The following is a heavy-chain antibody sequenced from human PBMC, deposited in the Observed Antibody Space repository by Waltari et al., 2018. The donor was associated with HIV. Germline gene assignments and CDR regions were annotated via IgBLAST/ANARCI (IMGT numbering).Heavy chain of an antibody. CDR2: ISTSSRPI. Sequence: DVQLEESGGGLVQPGGSLRLSCAASGFTFNTFGFNWVRQAPGKGLGWVSYISTSSRPIYYADSVKGRFTISRDDAKNSLYLEMNSLRADDTAVYYCARESYYYDSSGYPLAYWGQGILVTVSS. CDR3: ARESYYYDSSGYPLAY. D-gene: IGHD3-22*01. CDR1: GFTFNTFG. V-gene: IGHV3-48*04. J-gene: IGHJ4*02.